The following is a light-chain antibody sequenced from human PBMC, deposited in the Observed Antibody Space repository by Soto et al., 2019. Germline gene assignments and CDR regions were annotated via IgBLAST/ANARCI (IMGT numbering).Light chain of an antibody. CDR2: GAS. CDR1: QGVSYS. J-gene: IGKJ4*01. CDR3: QHYDNSFTLT. V-gene: IGKV3-20*01. Sequence: EIVLTQSPGTLSLSPGERATLSCRASQGVSYSLAWYQQKPGQAPRLLIYGASTRAFGIPDRFSGSGSGTDFTLTISRLEPEDFAVYHCQHYDNSFTLTFGGGTKVDIK.